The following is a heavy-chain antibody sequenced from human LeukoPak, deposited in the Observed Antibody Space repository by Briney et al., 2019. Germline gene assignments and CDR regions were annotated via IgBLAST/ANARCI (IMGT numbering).Heavy chain of an antibody. CDR1: GASISNYY. V-gene: IGHV4-59*01. J-gene: IGHJ5*02. Sequence: SETLSLTCTVPGASISNYYWSWIRQPPGKGLEWIGYIYYSGSTNYNPSLKSRVTISVDTSKNQFSLRLSSVTAADTAVYYCARHRYYYDSSGYYYQPWGQGTLVTVSS. CDR3: ARHRYYYDSSGYYYQP. D-gene: IGHD3-22*01. CDR2: IYYSGST.